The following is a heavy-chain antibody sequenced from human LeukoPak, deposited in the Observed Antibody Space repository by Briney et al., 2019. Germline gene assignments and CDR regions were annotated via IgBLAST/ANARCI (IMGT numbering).Heavy chain of an antibody. CDR1: GFTFSNAW. D-gene: IGHD3-22*01. J-gene: IGHJ4*02. V-gene: IGHV3-15*01. CDR3: TSLMYYYDSSGYYF. Sequence: PGGSLRLSCAASGFTFSNAWMSWVRQAPGKGLEWVGRIKSKTDGGTTDYAAPVKGRFTVSRDDSKNTLYLQMNSLKTEDTAVYYCTSLMYYYDSSGYYFWGQGTLVTVSS. CDR2: IKSKTDGGTT.